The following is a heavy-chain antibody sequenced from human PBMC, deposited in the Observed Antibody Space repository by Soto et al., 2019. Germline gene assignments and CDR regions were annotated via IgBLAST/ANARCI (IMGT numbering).Heavy chain of an antibody. Sequence: ASVKVSCTASGYTFTSYGISWVRQAPGQGLEWMGWISAYNGNTNYAQKLQGRVTMTTDTSTSTAYMELRSLRSDDTAVYYCARDYYDSSGYYYGQDYWGQGTLVTVSS. J-gene: IGHJ4*02. CDR2: ISAYNGNT. CDR3: ARDYYDSSGYYYGQDY. V-gene: IGHV1-18*01. CDR1: GYTFTSYG. D-gene: IGHD3-22*01.